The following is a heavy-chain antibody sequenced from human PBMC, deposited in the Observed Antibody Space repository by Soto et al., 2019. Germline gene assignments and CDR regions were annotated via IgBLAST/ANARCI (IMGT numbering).Heavy chain of an antibody. CDR2: ISGSGGST. Sequence: EVQLLESGGGLVQPGGSLRLSCAASGFTFSSYAMSWVRQAPGKGLEWVSAISGSGGSTYYADSVKGRFTISRDNSKNTLHLPMNDRRADDTAVYYCAKDHDSSSWDPPPYYGMDFWGQGTTFTVS. D-gene: IGHD6-13*01. J-gene: IGHJ6*02. CDR3: AKDHDSSSWDPPPYYGMDF. CDR1: GFTFSSYA. V-gene: IGHV3-23*01.